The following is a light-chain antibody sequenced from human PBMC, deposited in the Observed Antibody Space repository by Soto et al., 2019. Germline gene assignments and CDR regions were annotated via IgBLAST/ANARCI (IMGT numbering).Light chain of an antibody. CDR2: DVS. J-gene: IGLJ1*01. V-gene: IGLV2-14*01. CDR3: CSYTSSSTHV. CDR1: SSDVGRYDY. Sequence: QSVLTQPASVSGSPGQSIAISCTGTSSDVGRYDYASWYQQHPGKAPKLMLSDVSNRPSGVSNRFSGSKSGTTASLTISGRQAEDAAHYYCCSYTSSSTHVFGTGNQLTVL.